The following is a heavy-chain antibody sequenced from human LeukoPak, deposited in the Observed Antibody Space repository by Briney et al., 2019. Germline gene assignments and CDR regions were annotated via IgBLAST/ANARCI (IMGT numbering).Heavy chain of an antibody. V-gene: IGHV4-39*07. D-gene: IGHD3-22*01. J-gene: IGHJ4*02. Sequence: SETLSLTCTVSGGSISSSSYYWGWIRQPPGKGLEWIGSIYYSGSTYYNPSLKSRVTISVDTSKNQFSLKLSSVTAADTAVYYCARTNYYDSSGLPDYWGQGTLVTVSS. CDR1: GGSISSSSYY. CDR2: IYYSGST. CDR3: ARTNYYDSSGLPDY.